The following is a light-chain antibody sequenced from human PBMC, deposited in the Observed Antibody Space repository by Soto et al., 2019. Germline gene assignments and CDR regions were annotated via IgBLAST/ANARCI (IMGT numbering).Light chain of an antibody. Sequence: ESMLTQSPGTLSLSPGERATLSCRASQSVSTSYLAWYHHKPGQAPRLLIYGASIRAAGIPDMFSGSGSGTDFTLTISRLEPEDFAVYYCHQFGSSPLAFTFGQGNKLEI. CDR1: QSVSTSY. V-gene: IGKV3-20*01. CDR2: GAS. CDR3: HQFGSSPLAFT. J-gene: IGKJ2*01.